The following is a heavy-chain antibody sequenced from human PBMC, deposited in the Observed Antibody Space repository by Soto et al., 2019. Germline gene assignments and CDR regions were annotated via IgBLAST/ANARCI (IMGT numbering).Heavy chain of an antibody. CDR3: ARVGWVGATHFDY. Sequence: EVQLVESGGGLVKPGGSLRLSCAASGFTFSSYSMNWVRQAPGKGLEWVSSISSSSSYIYYADSVKGRFTISRDNAKNSLYLQMNSLRAEDTAVYYCARVGWVGATHFDYWGQGTLVTVSP. CDR1: GFTFSSYS. V-gene: IGHV3-21*01. J-gene: IGHJ4*02. D-gene: IGHD1-26*01. CDR2: ISSSSSYI.